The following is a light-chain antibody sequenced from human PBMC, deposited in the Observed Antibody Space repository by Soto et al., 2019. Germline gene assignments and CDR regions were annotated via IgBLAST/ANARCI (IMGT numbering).Light chain of an antibody. J-gene: IGKJ1*01. CDR2: GAN. V-gene: IGKV3-20*01. CDR3: QQYFRSPWT. CDR1: ESVSSTF. Sequence: EIVLTQSPVTLSLSPGERATLSCRASESVSSTFLSWYQQKPGQAPRLIIGGANNRAIGTAGCVGGSGARKDFTLTFNLLQHEDFAIYYCQQYFRSPWTFGQGTKVDIK.